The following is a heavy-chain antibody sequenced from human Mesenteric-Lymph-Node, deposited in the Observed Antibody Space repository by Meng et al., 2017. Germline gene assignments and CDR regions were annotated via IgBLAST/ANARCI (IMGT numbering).Heavy chain of an antibody. D-gene: IGHD1-26*01. CDR1: GFIFSSYD. CDR2: ISSTNSRT. V-gene: IGHV3-48*01. CDR3: ARDAHEGSGFDY. J-gene: IGHJ4*02. Sequence: GESLKISCEVSGFIFSSYDMNWAHQVPGKGLGWVSYISSTNSRTEYADSVRSRITISRDNAKNLLYLQMNSLRAEDTAIYYCARDAHEGSGFDYWGQGVLVTVSS.